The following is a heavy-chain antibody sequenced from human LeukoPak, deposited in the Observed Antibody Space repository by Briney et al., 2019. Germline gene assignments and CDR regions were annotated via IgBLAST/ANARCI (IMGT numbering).Heavy chain of an antibody. CDR2: ISSSSSYI. V-gene: IGHV3-21*01. CDR3: ARVDSGYDFRWFDP. D-gene: IGHD5-12*01. CDR1: GFTFSSYS. J-gene: IGHJ5*02. Sequence: GGSLRLSCAASGFTFSSYSMNWVRQAPGKGLEWVSSISSSSSYIYHADSVKGRFTISRDNAKNSLYLQMNSLRAEDTAVYYCARVDSGYDFRWFDPWGQGTLVTVSS.